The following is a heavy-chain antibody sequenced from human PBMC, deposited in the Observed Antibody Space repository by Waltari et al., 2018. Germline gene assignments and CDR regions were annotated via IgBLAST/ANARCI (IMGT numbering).Heavy chain of an antibody. CDR2: INPLFGRT. Sequence: QVQLVQSGAEMKKPGSSVKVSCKPSGGTFSSYGFSWVRQAPGQGLEWMGGINPLFGRTKNAQKFQGRVTITADESTTTAYMELSSLRSEDTAIYYCARDPGGYESTGYYRRPNWYFDLWGRGTLVTVSS. D-gene: IGHD3-22*01. CDR1: GGTFSSYG. V-gene: IGHV1-69*01. CDR3: ARDPGGYESTGYYRRPNWYFDL. J-gene: IGHJ2*01.